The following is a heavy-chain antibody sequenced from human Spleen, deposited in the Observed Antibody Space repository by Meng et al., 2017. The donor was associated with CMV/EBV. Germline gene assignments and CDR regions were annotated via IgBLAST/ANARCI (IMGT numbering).Heavy chain of an antibody. Sequence: GESLKISCKGSGYTFINYWIGWVRQMPGKGLEWMGIIYPGDSGTRYSPSFQGQVTFSADKSINTAYLQWSSLKTSDTATYYCAREGARGMDVWGQGTTVTVSS. CDR1: GYTFINYW. CDR3: AREGARGMDV. D-gene: IGHD3-10*01. CDR2: IYPGDSGT. V-gene: IGHV5-51*01. J-gene: IGHJ6*02.